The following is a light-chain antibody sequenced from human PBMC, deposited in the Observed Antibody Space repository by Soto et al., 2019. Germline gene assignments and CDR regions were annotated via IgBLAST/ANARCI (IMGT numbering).Light chain of an antibody. J-gene: IGKJ1*01. Sequence: EIVMTQSPATLSGSPGERATLSCRASQSVSTNLAWYQQKPGQAPRLLIYGASTRATGIPARFSGSGSGTEFTLTIGSLQSDDFAVYYCQQYTNRPPWTSGQGTKV. CDR1: QSVSTN. CDR3: QQYTNRPPWT. CDR2: GAS. V-gene: IGKV3-15*01.